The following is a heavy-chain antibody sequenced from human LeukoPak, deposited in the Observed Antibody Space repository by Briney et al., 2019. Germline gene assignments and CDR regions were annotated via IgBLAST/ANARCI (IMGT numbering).Heavy chain of an antibody. J-gene: IGHJ4*02. CDR1: GGSVTCDNYF. CDR3: ARPPSRGYSSSFEY. CDR2: IHHSGSA. V-gene: IGHV4-31*03. Sequence: SQTLSLTCSVSGGSVTCDNYFWSWIRHLPGKGLEWIGYIHHSGSAYYNPSLESRVTISVDTSENQFSLKLSSVKASDTAMYYCARPPSRGYSSSFEYWGQGTLVTVSS. D-gene: IGHD2-2*03.